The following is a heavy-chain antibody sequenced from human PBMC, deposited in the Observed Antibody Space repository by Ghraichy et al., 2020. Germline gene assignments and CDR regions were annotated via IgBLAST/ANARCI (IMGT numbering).Heavy chain of an antibody. J-gene: IGHJ4*02. CDR3: ARYMLRLHPPDFDY. Sequence: GGSLRLSCAASGFTFGGYAMTWVRQAPGKGLEWVSSITDIGSSTYYADSVKGRFTISRDNSRNTLDLQMHSLRVEDTAVYYCARYMLRLHPPDFDYWGQGTLVTVSS. V-gene: IGHV3-23*01. D-gene: IGHD1-14*01. CDR1: GFTFGGYA. CDR2: ITDIGSST.